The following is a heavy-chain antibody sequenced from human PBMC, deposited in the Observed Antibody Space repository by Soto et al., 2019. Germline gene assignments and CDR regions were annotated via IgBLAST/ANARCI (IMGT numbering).Heavy chain of an antibody. CDR3: ARHPPYDFWSGYYTEGDDYYYGMDV. CDR2: IYPGDSDT. D-gene: IGHD3-3*01. V-gene: IGHV5-51*01. CDR1: GYSFTSYW. J-gene: IGHJ6*02. Sequence: XESLKISCKGSGYSFTSYWIGWVRQMPGKGLEWMGIIYPGDSDTRYSPSFQGQVTISADKSISTAYLQWSSLKASDTAMYYCARHPPYDFWSGYYTEGDDYYYGMDVWGQGTTVTVSS.